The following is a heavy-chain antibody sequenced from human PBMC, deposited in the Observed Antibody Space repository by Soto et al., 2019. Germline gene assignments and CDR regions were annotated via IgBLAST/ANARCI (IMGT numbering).Heavy chain of an antibody. CDR3: ARARALAAAAISWFDP. Sequence: GGSLRLSCAASGFTFSSYWMHWVRQAPGKGLVWVSRINSDGSSTSYADSVKGRFTISRDNAKNTLYLQMNSLRAEDTAVHYSARARALAAAAISWFDPWGQGTLVTVSS. CDR1: GFTFSSYW. V-gene: IGHV3-74*01. D-gene: IGHD6-13*01. CDR2: INSDGSST. J-gene: IGHJ5*02.